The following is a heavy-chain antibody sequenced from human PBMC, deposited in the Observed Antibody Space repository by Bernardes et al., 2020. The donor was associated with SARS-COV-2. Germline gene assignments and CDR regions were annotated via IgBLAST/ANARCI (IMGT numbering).Heavy chain of an antibody. D-gene: IGHD6-19*01. V-gene: IGHV4-59*01. CDR2: IYYSGST. CDR1: GGSISSYY. J-gene: IGHJ6*02. Sequence: SETLSLTCTVSGGSISSYYWSWIRQPPGKGLEWIGYIYYSGSTNYNPSLKSRVTISVDTSKNQFSLKLSSVTAADTAVYYCARVTSSGWYSGSYYYYGMDVWGQGTTVTVSS. CDR3: ARVTSSGWYSGSYYYYGMDV.